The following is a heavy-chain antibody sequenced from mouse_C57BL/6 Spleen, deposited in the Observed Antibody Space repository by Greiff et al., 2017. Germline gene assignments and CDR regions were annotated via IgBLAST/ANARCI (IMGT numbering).Heavy chain of an antibody. V-gene: IGHV1-15*01. CDR1: GYTFTDYE. J-gene: IGHJ4*01. CDR3: TRPTVATMDY. D-gene: IGHD1-1*01. CDR2: IDPETGGT. Sequence: VQVVESGAELVRPGASVTLSCKASGYTFTDYEMHWVKQTPVHGLEWIGAIDPETGGTAYNQKFKGKAILTADKSSSTAYMELRSLTSEDSAVYYCTRPTVATMDYWGQGTSVTVSS.